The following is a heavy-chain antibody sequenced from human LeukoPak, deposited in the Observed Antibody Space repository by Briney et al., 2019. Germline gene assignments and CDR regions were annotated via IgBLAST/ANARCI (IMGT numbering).Heavy chain of an antibody. J-gene: IGHJ6*02. Sequence: PGGSLRLSCAASGFTFSNYAMSWVRQAPGKGLEWLSVIYSDGSTYYAASVRDRFTISRDSSKNTLYLQMNSLRAEDTAVYYCARQLAAAGGLVGMDVWGQGTTVTVSS. V-gene: IGHV3-66*04. CDR2: IYSDGST. D-gene: IGHD6-13*01. CDR1: GFTFSNYA. CDR3: ARQLAAAGGLVGMDV.